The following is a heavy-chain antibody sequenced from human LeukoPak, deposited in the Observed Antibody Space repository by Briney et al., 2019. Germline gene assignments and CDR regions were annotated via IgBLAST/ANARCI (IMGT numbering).Heavy chain of an antibody. D-gene: IGHD3-3*01. J-gene: IGHJ6*03. CDR2: ISAYNGNT. Sequence: ASVKVSCKASGYTFTSYGISWVRQAPGQGLEWMGWISAYNGNTNYAQKLQGRVTMTTDTSTSTAYMELRSLRSDDTAVYYCARADFWSGYYTLGHYYYMDVWGKGTTVTVSS. CDR1: GYTFTSYG. V-gene: IGHV1-18*01. CDR3: ARADFWSGYYTLGHYYYMDV.